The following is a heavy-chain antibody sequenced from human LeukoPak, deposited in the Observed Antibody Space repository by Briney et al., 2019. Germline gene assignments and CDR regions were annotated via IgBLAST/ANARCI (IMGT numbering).Heavy chain of an antibody. Sequence: PGGSLRLSCAASGFTFSSYEMNWVRQAPGKGLEWVSAISGSGGSTYYADSVKGRFTISRDNSKNTLYLQMNSLRAEDTAVYYCAKTLRGYSYGPDAFDIWGQGTMVTVSS. D-gene: IGHD5-18*01. CDR2: ISGSGGST. CDR3: AKTLRGYSYGPDAFDI. V-gene: IGHV3-23*01. CDR1: GFTFSSYE. J-gene: IGHJ3*02.